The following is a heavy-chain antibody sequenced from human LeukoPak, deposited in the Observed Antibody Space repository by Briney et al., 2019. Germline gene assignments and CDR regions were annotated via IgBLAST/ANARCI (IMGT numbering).Heavy chain of an antibody. J-gene: IGHJ4*02. Sequence: PGGSLRLSCAASGFTVSSNYMSWVRQAPGKGLEWVSVIYSGGSTYYADSVKGRFTISRDNSKNTLYLQMNSLRAEDTAVYYCARLYYDILTGYYNALDYWGQGTLVTVSS. CDR2: IYSGGST. CDR3: ARLYYDILTGYYNALDY. CDR1: GFTVSSNY. D-gene: IGHD3-9*01. V-gene: IGHV3-66*04.